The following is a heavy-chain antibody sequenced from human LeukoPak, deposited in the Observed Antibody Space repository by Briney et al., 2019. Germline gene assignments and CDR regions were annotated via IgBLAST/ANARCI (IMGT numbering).Heavy chain of an antibody. Sequence: GGSLRLSCVASGFTFSSYAMSWVRQAPGKGLEWVSAISGSGGSTYYADSVKGRFTISRDNSKNTLYLQMNSLRAEDTAVYYCAKDYTSHYYDSTGRPRGYFQHWGQGTLVTVSS. D-gene: IGHD3-22*01. V-gene: IGHV3-23*01. CDR2: ISGSGGST. CDR1: GFTFSSYA. J-gene: IGHJ1*01. CDR3: AKDYTSHYYDSTGRPRGYFQH.